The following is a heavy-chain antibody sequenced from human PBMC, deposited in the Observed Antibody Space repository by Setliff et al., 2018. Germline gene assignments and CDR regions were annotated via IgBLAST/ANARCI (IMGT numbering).Heavy chain of an antibody. J-gene: IGHJ6*03. CDR2: LNQEGSAK. V-gene: IGHV3-7*01. Sequence: PGGSLRLSCAASGFTFRSFWMGWVRQAPGKGLEYVANLNQEGSAKYYADSVKGRFTISRDNAKSTLYLQMSSLRGEDTAVYFCASIDWGENFYNTDVWGKGTTVTVSS. CDR3: ASIDWGENFYNTDV. D-gene: IGHD7-27*01. CDR1: GFTFRSFW.